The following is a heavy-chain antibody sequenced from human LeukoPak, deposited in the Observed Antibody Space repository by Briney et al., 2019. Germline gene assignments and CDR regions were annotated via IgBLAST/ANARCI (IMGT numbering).Heavy chain of an antibody. V-gene: IGHV3-23*01. CDR2: ISGSGGST. CDR3: AKDRAGSSGYPPDAFDI. CDR1: GFTFSSYA. Sequence: GGSLRLSCAASGFTFSSYAMSWVRQAPGKGLEWVSGISGSGGSTYSADSVKGRFTISRDNSKNTVYLQMNSLRAEDTAAYYCAKDRAGSSGYPPDAFDIWGQGTMVTVSS. J-gene: IGHJ3*02. D-gene: IGHD3-22*01.